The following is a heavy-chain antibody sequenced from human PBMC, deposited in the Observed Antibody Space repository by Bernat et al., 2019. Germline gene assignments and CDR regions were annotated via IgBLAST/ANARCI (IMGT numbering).Heavy chain of an antibody. Sequence: QVQLQQWGAGLLKPSETLSLTCAVYGGSFSGYYWSWIRQPPGKGLEWIGEINHSGSTNYNPSLKSRVTISVDTSKYQFSLKLSSVTAADTAVYYCARGREYCSGGSCYSRSYWYFDLWGRGTLVTVSS. V-gene: IGHV4-34*01. CDR2: INHSGST. D-gene: IGHD2-15*01. CDR3: ARGREYCSGGSCYSRSYWYFDL. CDR1: GGSFSGYY. J-gene: IGHJ2*01.